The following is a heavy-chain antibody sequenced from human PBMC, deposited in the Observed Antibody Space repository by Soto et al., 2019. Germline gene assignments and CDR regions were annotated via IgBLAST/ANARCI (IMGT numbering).Heavy chain of an antibody. CDR2: IYYSGIT. V-gene: IGHV4-59*01. CDR3: ARYKSNYYYGMDV. Sequence: SETLSLTCTVSGGSISSYYWIWIRQPPGKGLEWIGYIYYSGITNYNPSLKSRVTISVDTSKNQFSLKLSSVTAADTAVYYCARYKSNYYYGMDVWGQGTTVTVSS. J-gene: IGHJ6*02. CDR1: GGSISSYY. D-gene: IGHD1-20*01.